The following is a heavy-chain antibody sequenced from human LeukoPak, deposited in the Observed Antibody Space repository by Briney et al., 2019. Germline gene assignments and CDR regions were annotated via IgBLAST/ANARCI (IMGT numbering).Heavy chain of an antibody. V-gene: IGHV1-58*02. CDR3: APAGYCSSTSCSPYSYYGMNA. CDR2: IVVGSGNT. D-gene: IGHD2-2*01. CDR1: GFTFTSSA. Sequence: SVKVSCKASGFTFTSSAMQWVRQARGQRLEWIGWIVVGSGNTNYAQKFQERVTITRDMSTSTAYMELSSLRSEDTAVYYCAPAGYCSSTSCSPYSYYGMNACGQGTTVTVSS. J-gene: IGHJ6*02.